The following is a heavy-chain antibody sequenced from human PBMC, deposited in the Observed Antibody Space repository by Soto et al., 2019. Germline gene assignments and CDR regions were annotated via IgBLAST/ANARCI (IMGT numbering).Heavy chain of an antibody. J-gene: IGHJ4*02. Sequence: EVQLVESGGGLVQPGGSLRLSCAASGFTFSSYEMNWVRQAPGKGLEWVSYISSSGSTTYYADSVKGRFTISRDNAKNSLYLQMNSLRAEDTAVYYCARERWLQPDYWGQGTLVTVSS. CDR3: ARERWLQPDY. CDR1: GFTFSSYE. CDR2: ISSSGSTT. V-gene: IGHV3-48*03. D-gene: IGHD5-12*01.